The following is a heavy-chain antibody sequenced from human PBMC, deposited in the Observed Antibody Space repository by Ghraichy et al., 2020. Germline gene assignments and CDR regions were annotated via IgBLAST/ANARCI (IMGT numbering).Heavy chain of an antibody. CDR2: IKVDGSEK. D-gene: IGHD6-19*01. Sequence: GGSLRLSCEVSGFTFRSYWLSWVRQAPGKGLEWVAKIKVDGSEKSYVDSMKGRFTISRDNAKKSLLLQMNSLRADHTAVYYCARESVGGGTYYYYSMGVWDQGNTVIV. V-gene: IGHV3-7*01. J-gene: IGHJ6*03. CDR1: GFTFRSYW. CDR3: ARESVGGGTYYYYSMGV.